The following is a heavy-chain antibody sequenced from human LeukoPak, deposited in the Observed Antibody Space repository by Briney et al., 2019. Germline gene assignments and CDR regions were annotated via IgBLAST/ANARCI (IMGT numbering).Heavy chain of an antibody. V-gene: IGHV1-46*01. CDR1: GYTFTSYY. CDR3: ARYGGYCSSTSCYRMGYYYYYMDV. D-gene: IGHD2-2*02. Sequence: ASVKVSCKASGYTFTSYYMHWVRQAPGQGLEWMGIINPSGGSTSYAQKFQGRVTMTRDTSTSTVYMELSSLRSEDTAVYYCARYGGYCSSTSCYRMGYYYYYMDVWGKGTTVTVSS. CDR2: INPSGGST. J-gene: IGHJ6*03.